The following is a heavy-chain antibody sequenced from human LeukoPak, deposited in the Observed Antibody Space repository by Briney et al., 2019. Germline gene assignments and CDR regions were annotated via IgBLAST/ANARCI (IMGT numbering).Heavy chain of an antibody. CDR1: GFTFSSYA. V-gene: IGHV3-23*01. J-gene: IGHJ6*02. CDR3: ARGKEGRDGRVSIYYAMDV. D-gene: IGHD5-24*01. CDR2: ISGSGGST. Sequence: GGSLRLSCAASGFTFSSYAMSWVRQAPGKGLEWVSAISGSGGSTYYADSVKGRFTISRHNSMNTVYLQMNSLRPEDTAVYFCARGKEGRDGRVSIYYAMDVWGQGTTVTVSS.